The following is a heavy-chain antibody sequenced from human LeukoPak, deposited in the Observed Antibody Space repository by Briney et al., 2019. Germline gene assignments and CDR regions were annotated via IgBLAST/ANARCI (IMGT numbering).Heavy chain of an antibody. CDR1: GDSISGYY. CDR3: ARRGDGYPYYFDY. J-gene: IGHJ4*02. D-gene: IGHD5-24*01. Sequence: SETLSLTCTVSGDSISGYYWSWIRQTPGKELEWIGYIHYGGNTDYNPSLKSRLSISVDTSKNRFSLRLSSVTAADTAVYYCARRGDGYPYYFDYWGQGTLVAVSS. V-gene: IGHV4-59*08. CDR2: IHYGGNT.